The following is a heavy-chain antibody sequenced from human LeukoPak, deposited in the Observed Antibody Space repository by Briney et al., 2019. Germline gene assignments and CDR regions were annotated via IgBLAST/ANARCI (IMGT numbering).Heavy chain of an antibody. CDR2: ISSSSTYI. CDR1: GFTFSSYA. D-gene: IGHD5-18*01. Sequence: PGGSLRLSCAASGFTFSSYAMSWVRQAPGKGLEWVSSISSSSTYIYYADSVKGRFTISRDNAKHSLDLQMNSLRAEDTAVYYCAPPVTAGVDYWGQGTLVTVSS. J-gene: IGHJ4*02. CDR3: APPVTAGVDY. V-gene: IGHV3-21*01.